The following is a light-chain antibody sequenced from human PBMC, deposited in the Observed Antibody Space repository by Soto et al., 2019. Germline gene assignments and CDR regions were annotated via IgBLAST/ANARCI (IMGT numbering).Light chain of an antibody. CDR2: ATS. CDR3: QQTHSPPLS. Sequence: IQMTQSPSSVSASVGDRVTMTCRASQGVGGWLAWYQQKPGKVPKLLIYATSSLHSGVPSRFSGSGSGTDFTLSISSLQPEDFATYYCQQTHSPPLSFGPGTKVDI. CDR1: QGVGGW. J-gene: IGKJ3*01. V-gene: IGKV1-12*01.